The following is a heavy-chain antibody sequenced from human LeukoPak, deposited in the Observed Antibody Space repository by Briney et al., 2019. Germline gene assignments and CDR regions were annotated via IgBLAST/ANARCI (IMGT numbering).Heavy chain of an antibody. Sequence: PGASLRLSCAASGFTFSSYAMSWVRQAPGKGLEWVSVISGSGGSTYYADSVKGRFTISRDNSKNTLYLQMNSLRAEDTAVYYCAKGGSSDIVVVPAAFDYWGQGTLVTVSS. V-gene: IGHV3-23*01. D-gene: IGHD2-2*01. CDR3: AKGGSSDIVVVPAAFDY. CDR1: GFTFSSYA. J-gene: IGHJ4*02. CDR2: ISGSGGST.